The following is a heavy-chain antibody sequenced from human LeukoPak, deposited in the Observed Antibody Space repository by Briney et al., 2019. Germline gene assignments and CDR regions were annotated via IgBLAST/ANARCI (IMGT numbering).Heavy chain of an antibody. D-gene: IGHD3-9*01. J-gene: IGHJ6*02. CDR1: GYTFTSYY. CDR3: ASSGVPDVLRYFDWFSNYYYYGMDV. V-gene: IGHV1-46*01. Sequence: ASVKVSCKASGYTFTSYYMHWVRQAPGQGLEWMGIINPSGGSTSYAQKLQGRVTMTTDTSTSTAYMELRSLRSDDTAVYHCASSGVPDVLRYFDWFSNYYYYGMDVWGQGTTVTVSS. CDR2: INPSGGST.